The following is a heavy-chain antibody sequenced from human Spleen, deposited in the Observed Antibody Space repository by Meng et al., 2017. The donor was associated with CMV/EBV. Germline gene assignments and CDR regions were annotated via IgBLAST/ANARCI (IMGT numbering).Heavy chain of an antibody. D-gene: IGHD2-2*01. CDR3: ARDQANRVVPAAAHYSSYGMDV. Sequence: SVKVSCKASGGTFSSYAISWERQAPGQGLEWMGGIIPILGIANYAQKFQGRVTITAAKSTSTAYMELSRLRSEDTAVYYCARDQANRVVPAAAHYSSYGMDVWGQGTTVTVSS. V-gene: IGHV1-69*10. CDR2: IIPILGIA. J-gene: IGHJ6*02. CDR1: GGTFSSYA.